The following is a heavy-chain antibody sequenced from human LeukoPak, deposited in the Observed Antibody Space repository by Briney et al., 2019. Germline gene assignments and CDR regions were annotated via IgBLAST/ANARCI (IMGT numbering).Heavy chain of an antibody. CDR2: IHYSGST. D-gene: IGHD6-13*01. J-gene: IGHJ4*02. CDR3: AGQIAAATLYYFDS. V-gene: IGHV4-39*01. Sequence: SETLSLTCTVSGGSISSSNNYWGWIRQPPGTGLEWIGSIHYSGSTYYNPSLKSRVTISVDMSKNQFSLKLSSVTAADTALYYCAGQIAAATLYYFDSWGQGTLVTVSS. CDR1: GGSISSSNNY.